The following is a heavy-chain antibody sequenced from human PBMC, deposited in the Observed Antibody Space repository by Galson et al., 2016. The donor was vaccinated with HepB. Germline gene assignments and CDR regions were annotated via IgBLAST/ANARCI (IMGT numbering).Heavy chain of an antibody. CDR3: AREMHVAAAAAFDF. V-gene: IGHV3-23*01. CDR1: GFTFSSYA. CDR2: ICGSGNTT. J-gene: IGHJ4*02. D-gene: IGHD6-13*01. Sequence: SLRLSCAASGFTFSSYAMSWVRQAPGRGLEWVSTICGSGNTTYYADSVKGRFTLSRDNSKNTLFLQMNSLKVEDTAVYYCAREMHVAAAAAFDFWGRGTLVTVSS.